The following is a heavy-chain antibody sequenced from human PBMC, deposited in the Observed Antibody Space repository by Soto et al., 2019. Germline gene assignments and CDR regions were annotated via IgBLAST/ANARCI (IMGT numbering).Heavy chain of an antibody. CDR1: GFTFSSYA. CDR3: AKDTRDNWNYDAFDI. J-gene: IGHJ3*02. CDR2: ISGSGGST. D-gene: IGHD1-7*01. Sequence: GESLKISCAASGFTFSSYAMSWVRQAPGKGLEWVSAISGSGGSTYYADSVKGRFTISRDNSKNTLYLQMNSLRAEDTAVYYCAKDTRDNWNYDAFDIWGQGTMVTVSS. V-gene: IGHV3-23*01.